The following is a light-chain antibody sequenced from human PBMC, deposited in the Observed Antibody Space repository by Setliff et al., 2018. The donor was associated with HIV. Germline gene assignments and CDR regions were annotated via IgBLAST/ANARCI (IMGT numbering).Light chain of an antibody. J-gene: IGLJ1*01. Sequence: SYELIQPPSVSVAPGETARITCEGDNIGKKSVNWYQQQPGQAPVLIIYYDKDRPSGIPERLSASNSGNTATLTISRVEAGDEADFYCQAWDTSSDQYVFGSGTKVTVL. CDR1: NIGKKS. CDR3: QAWDTSSDQYV. CDR2: YDK. V-gene: IGLV3-21*04.